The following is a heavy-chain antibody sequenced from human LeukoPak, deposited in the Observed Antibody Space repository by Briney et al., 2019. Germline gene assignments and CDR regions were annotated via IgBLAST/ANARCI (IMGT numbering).Heavy chain of an antibody. D-gene: IGHD5-12*01. V-gene: IGHV4-34*01. CDR1: GGSFSGYY. Sequence: PSETLSLTCAVSGGSFSGYYWTWIRQPPGKGLEWIGEINHSGSTNYNPSLKSRVTISVDTSKNQFSLKLSSVTAADTAVYYCARGRLVGGYVAGGLTIFDYWGQGTLVTVSS. CDR2: INHSGST. CDR3: ARGRLVGGYVAGGLTIFDY. J-gene: IGHJ4*02.